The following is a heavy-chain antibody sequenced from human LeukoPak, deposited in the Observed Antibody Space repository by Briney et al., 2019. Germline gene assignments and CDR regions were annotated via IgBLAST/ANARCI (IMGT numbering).Heavy chain of an antibody. CDR3: ARAEGSGSYSSR. V-gene: IGHV4-30-2*01. CDR1: GGSISSGGYY. Sequence: PSETLSLTCTVSGGSISSGGYYWSWIWQPPGKGLEWIGYIYHSGSTYYNPSLKSRVTISVDRSKNQFSLKLSSVTAADTAVYYCARAEGSGSYSSRWGQGTLVTVSS. D-gene: IGHD1-26*01. CDR2: IYHSGST. J-gene: IGHJ4*02.